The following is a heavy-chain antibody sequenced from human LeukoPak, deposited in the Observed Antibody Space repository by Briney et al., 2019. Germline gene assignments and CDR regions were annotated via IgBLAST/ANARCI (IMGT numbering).Heavy chain of an antibody. V-gene: IGHV3-7*03. J-gene: IGHJ4*02. CDR2: IKRDGSEK. D-gene: IGHD2-2*02. CDR1: GFTFSTYW. Sequence: GGSLRLSCAASGFTFSTYWMSWVRQAPGKGLECVANIKRDGSEKYYVDSVKGRFTIFRDDAKSSLYLQMNSVRAEDTAVYFCARVYTGNRWHFDYWGQGTLVTVSS. CDR3: ARVYTGNRWHFDY.